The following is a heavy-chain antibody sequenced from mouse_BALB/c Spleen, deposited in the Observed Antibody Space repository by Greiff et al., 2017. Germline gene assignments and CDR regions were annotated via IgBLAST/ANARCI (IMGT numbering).Heavy chain of an antibody. J-gene: IGHJ4*01. Sequence: EVHLVESGGGLVQPGGSRKLSCAASGFTFSSFGMHWVRQAPEKGLEWVAYISSGSSTIYYADTVKGRFTISRDNPKNTLFLQMTSLRSEDTAMYYCARSRENYYAMDYWGQGTSVTVSS. CDR2: ISSGSSTI. CDR1: GFTFSSFG. CDR3: ARSRENYYAMDY. V-gene: IGHV5-17*02.